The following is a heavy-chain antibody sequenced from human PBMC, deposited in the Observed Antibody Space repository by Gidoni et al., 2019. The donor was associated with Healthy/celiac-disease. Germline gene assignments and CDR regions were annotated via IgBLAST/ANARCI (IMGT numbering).Heavy chain of an antibody. CDR3: ARDRAAAGTDY. J-gene: IGHJ4*02. D-gene: IGHD6-13*01. CDR2: IPYDGSNK. V-gene: IGHV3-30-3*01. Sequence: GGGVVQPGRSLRLSCAASGFTFSSYAMHWVRQAPGKGLEWVAVIPYDGSNKYYADSVKGRFTISRDNSKNTLYLQMNSLRAEDTAVYYCARDRAAAGTDYWGQGTLVTVSS. CDR1: GFTFSSYA.